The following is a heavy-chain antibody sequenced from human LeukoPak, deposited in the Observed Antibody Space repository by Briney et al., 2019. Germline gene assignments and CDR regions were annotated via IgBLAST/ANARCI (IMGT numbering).Heavy chain of an antibody. D-gene: IGHD3-22*01. CDR1: GGSFSGYY. CDR3: VRGVRKRITMIVVVLNLNYYYGMDV. V-gene: IGHV4-34*01. Sequence: SETLSLTCAVYGGSFSGYYWSWIRQPPGKGLEWIGEINHSGSTNYNPSLKSRVTISVDTSKNQFSLKLSSVTAADTAVYYCVRGVRKRITMIVVVLNLNYYYGMDVWGQGTTVTVSS. CDR2: INHSGST. J-gene: IGHJ6*02.